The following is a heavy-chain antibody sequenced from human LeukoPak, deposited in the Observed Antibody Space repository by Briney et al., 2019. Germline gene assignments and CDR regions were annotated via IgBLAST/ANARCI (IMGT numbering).Heavy chain of an antibody. V-gene: IGHV1-69*13. D-gene: IGHD3-22*01. Sequence: SVKVSFTASGGTFISYAISWVRQAPGQGLEWMGGIIPIFGTANYAQKFQGRVTITADESTSTAYMELSSLRSEDTAVYYCARASRPMIVVASYFDYWGQGTLVTVSS. CDR2: IIPIFGTA. J-gene: IGHJ4*02. CDR3: ARASRPMIVVASYFDY. CDR1: GGTFISYA.